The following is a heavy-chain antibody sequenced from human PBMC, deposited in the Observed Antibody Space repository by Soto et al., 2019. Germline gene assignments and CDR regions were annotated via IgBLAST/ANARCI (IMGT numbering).Heavy chain of an antibody. V-gene: IGHV3-7*05. Sequence: EVQVVESGGGLVQPGGSLRLSCAASGFTLSNFWMSWVRQAPGEVLEWVASIKSDGSERSHVDAVRGRFSISRDNARNSLCLQMNSLRVDDTAVYYCARDVIWGQGSLVTVSS. CDR1: GFTLSNFW. CDR3: ARDVI. CDR2: IKSDGSER. J-gene: IGHJ4*02.